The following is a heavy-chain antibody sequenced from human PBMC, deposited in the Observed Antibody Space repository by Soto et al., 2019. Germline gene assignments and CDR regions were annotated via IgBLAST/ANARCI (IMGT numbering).Heavy chain of an antibody. CDR3: ARVGRTTVVTPPFDY. CDR2: IYYSGST. V-gene: IGHV4-61*01. D-gene: IGHD4-17*01. J-gene: IGHJ4*02. Sequence: QVQLQESSPGLVKPSETLSLTCTVSGGSVSSGSYYWSWIRQPPGKGLEWIGYIYYSGSTNYNHSLKSRVTISVDTSKNQYSLKLSSVTAADTAVYYCARVGRTTVVTPPFDYWGQGTLVTVSS. CDR1: GGSVSSGSYY.